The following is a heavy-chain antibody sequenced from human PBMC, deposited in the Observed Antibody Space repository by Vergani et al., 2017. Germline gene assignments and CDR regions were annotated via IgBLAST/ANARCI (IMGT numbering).Heavy chain of an antibody. J-gene: IGHJ3*02. D-gene: IGHD3-22*01. CDR1: GGTFSSYA. CDR2: ISAYNGNT. CDR3: ARDSDSSVLAFDI. Sequence: QVQLVQSGAEVKKPGSSVKVSCKASGGTFSSYAISWVRQAPGQGLEWMGWISAYNGNTNYAQKLQGRVTMTTDTSTSTAYMELSSVTAADTAVYYCARDSDSSVLAFDIWGQGTMVTVSS. V-gene: IGHV1-18*01.